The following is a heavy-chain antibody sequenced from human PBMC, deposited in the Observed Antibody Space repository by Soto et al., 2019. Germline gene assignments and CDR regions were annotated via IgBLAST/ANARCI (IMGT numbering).Heavy chain of an antibody. CDR3: AREVGATYDAFDI. J-gene: IGHJ3*02. CDR2: VYNSGSS. D-gene: IGHD1-26*01. Sequence: QVQLQESGPGLVKPSETLSLTCNVSGGSVSSGNYYWSWIRQPPGKGLEWIGFVYNSGSSHYNPSLKSRVTISEDTSRTHFSLRLSSVTAADTAMYYCAREVGATYDAFDIWGQGTMVTVSS. CDR1: GGSVSSGNYY. V-gene: IGHV4-61*03.